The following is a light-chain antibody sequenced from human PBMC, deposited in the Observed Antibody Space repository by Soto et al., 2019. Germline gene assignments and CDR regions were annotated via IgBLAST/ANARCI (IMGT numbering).Light chain of an antibody. CDR1: STNIGARYD. CDR2: DNT. J-gene: IGLJ2*01. V-gene: IGLV1-40*01. CDR3: QSYDSSLSGSL. Sequence: QSALTQPPSVSGAPGQRVTISCAGTSTNIGARYDVHWYQQVPGTAPKLLIYDNTNRPSGVPDRFSGSRSGTSASLAITGLQAEDEADYYCQSYDSSLSGSLFGGGTKLTVL.